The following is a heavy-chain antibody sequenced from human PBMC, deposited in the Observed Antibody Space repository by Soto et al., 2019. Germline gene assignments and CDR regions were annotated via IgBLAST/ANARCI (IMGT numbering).Heavy chain of an antibody. J-gene: IGHJ4*02. Sequence: GESLKISCAASGFTFSSYAMSWVRQAPGKGLEWVSAISGSGGSTYYADSVKGRFTISRDNSKNTLYLQMNSLRAEDTAVYYCAKDRDIVVVVAAERFDYWGQGTLVTVSS. CDR2: ISGSGGST. V-gene: IGHV3-23*01. D-gene: IGHD2-15*01. CDR3: AKDRDIVVVVAAERFDY. CDR1: GFTFSSYA.